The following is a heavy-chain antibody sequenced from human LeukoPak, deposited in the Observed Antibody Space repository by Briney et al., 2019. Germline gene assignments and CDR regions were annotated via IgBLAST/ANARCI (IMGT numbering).Heavy chain of an antibody. CDR2: MWYDGINK. CDR1: GFTFSHYG. D-gene: IGHD1-7*01. Sequence: GGSLRLTCAASGFTFSHYGLHWVRQAPGKGLEWVAVMWYDGINKYYTDSVKGRFTISRDNSKNTLYLQMNSLRAEDTAVYYCARDRIGHWNFELNDYYYYGMDVWGQGTTVTVSS. V-gene: IGHV3-33*01. J-gene: IGHJ6*02. CDR3: ARDRIGHWNFELNDYYYYGMDV.